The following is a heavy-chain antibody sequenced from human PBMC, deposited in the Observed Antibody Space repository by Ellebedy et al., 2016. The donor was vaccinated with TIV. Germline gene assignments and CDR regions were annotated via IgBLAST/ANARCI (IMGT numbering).Heavy chain of an antibody. CDR1: GFTFSNYA. CDR3: AKRVVDTDMVHDY. J-gene: IGHJ4*02. V-gene: IGHV3-30*18. D-gene: IGHD5-18*01. Sequence: GESLKISXAASGFTFSNYAMHWVRQAPGKGLEWVAVISYDGNIKYYADSVKGRFTISRDNSKNTLYLQMNSLRAEDTAVYYCAKRVVDTDMVHDYWGQGTLVTVSS. CDR2: ISYDGNIK.